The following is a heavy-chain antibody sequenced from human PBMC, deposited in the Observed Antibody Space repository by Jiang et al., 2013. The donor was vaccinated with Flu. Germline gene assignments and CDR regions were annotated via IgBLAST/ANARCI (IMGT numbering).Heavy chain of an antibody. CDR2: INTNTGNP. CDR1: GYTFTNYA. Sequence: KPGASVKISCKASGYTFTNYAMNWVRQAPGQGLEWMGWINTNTGNPTYAQGFTGRFVFSLDTSVSTAYLQISSLKTEDTAVYYCARGFNIAAGTIVFDPWGQGTLVTVSS. CDR3: ARGFNIAAGTIVFDP. V-gene: IGHV7-4-1*02. J-gene: IGHJ5*02. D-gene: IGHD6-13*01.